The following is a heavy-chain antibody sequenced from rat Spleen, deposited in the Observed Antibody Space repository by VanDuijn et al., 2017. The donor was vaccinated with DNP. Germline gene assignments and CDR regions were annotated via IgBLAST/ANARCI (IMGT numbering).Heavy chain of an antibody. D-gene: IGHD2-7*01. J-gene: IGHJ1*01. CDR2: INTGTGGT. Sequence: QVQLQQSGAELAKPGSSVKISCKASGYTFTSYDISWIKQTTGQGLEYIGYINTGTGGTYYNEKFKGKATLTVDKSSSTAFVQLSSLTPVDTAVYFCARSRAPYWYFDFWGPGTMVTVSS. CDR1: GYTFTSYD. V-gene: IGHV1-57*01. CDR3: ARSRAPYWYFDF.